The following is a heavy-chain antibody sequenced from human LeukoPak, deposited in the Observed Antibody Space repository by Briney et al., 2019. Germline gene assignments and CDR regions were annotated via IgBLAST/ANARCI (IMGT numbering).Heavy chain of an antibody. CDR3: ARGFKVAATQGPYYYYYYMDV. V-gene: IGHV1-46*01. CDR1: GYTFTSYY. CDR2: INPSGGST. Sequence: ASVKVSCKASGYTFTSYYMHWVRQAPGQGLEWMGIINPSGGSTSYAQKFQGRVTMTRDMSTSTVYMELSSLRSKDTAVYYCARGFKVAATQGPYYYYYYMDVWGKGTTVTVSS. J-gene: IGHJ6*03. D-gene: IGHD2-15*01.